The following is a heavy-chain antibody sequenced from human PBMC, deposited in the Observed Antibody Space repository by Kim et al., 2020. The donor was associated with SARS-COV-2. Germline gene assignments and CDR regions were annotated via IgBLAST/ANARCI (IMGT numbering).Heavy chain of an antibody. Sequence: GGSLTLSCAASGFTFSDYYMSWIRQAPGKGLEWVSYISGTTSYTKYADSVKGQFTISRDNAKNSLYLQMNSLRAEDTAVYYCARVSSGSSSWYWFDPWGQGTPVTVSS. V-gene: IGHV3-11*05. CDR1: GFTFSDYY. CDR3: ARVSSGSSSWYWFDP. J-gene: IGHJ5*02. CDR2: ISGTTSYT. D-gene: IGHD6-13*01.